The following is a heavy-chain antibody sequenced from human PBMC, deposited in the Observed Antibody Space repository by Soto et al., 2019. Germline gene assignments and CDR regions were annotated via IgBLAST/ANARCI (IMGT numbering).Heavy chain of an antibody. V-gene: IGHV4-39*01. J-gene: IGHJ4*02. CDR2: IYYSGIT. CDR3: ARRYSAYNS. D-gene: IGHD1-26*01. Sequence: SETLSLTCTVSGGPIASSSYYWGWIRQPPGKGLEWIGSIYYSGITYYNPSLKSRVTISVDTSKNQFSLKLSSVTAADTAVYYCARRYSAYNSWGQGTLVTVS. CDR1: GGPIASSSYY.